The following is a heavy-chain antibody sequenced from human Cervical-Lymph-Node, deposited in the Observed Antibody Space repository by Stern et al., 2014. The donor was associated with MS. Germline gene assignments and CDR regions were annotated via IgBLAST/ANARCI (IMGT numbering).Heavy chain of an antibody. CDR3: ARKSLSMDHYFDS. V-gene: IGHV4-59*01. Sequence: QVQLQESGPGLVKPSETLSLTCTVSGASISSYYWNWIRQPPGKGLEWIGYIYYTGTTNYNPSLEGRVAISLDTSKNQFSLILRSVSAADTAVYYCARKSLSMDHYFDSWGQGTLVTVSS. J-gene: IGHJ4*02. CDR1: GASISSYY. D-gene: IGHD2-2*03. CDR2: IYYTGTT.